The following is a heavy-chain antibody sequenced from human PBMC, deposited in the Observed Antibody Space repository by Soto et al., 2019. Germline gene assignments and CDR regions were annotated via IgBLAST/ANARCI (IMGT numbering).Heavy chain of an antibody. CDR1: GYTFTGYY. V-gene: IGHV1-2*04. D-gene: IGHD2-2*01. CDR2: INPNSGGT. J-gene: IGHJ6*02. CDR3: ARDPGYCSSTSCSYYYYYGMDV. Sequence: ASVKVSCKAAGYTFTGYYMHWVRQAPGQGLEWMGWINPNSGGTNYAQKFQGWVTMTRDTSISTAYMELSRLRSDDTAVYYCARDPGYCSSTSCSYYYYYGMDVWGQGTTVTVSS.